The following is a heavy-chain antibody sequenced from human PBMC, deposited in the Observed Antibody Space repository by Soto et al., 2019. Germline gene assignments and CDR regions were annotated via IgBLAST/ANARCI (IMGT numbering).Heavy chain of an antibody. CDR1: GDSVTSGHNY. D-gene: IGHD3-10*01. CDR2: ILLTGAT. Sequence: SATRSLTCIFSGDSVTSGHNYWTWMRQPPGKGLEWIVHILLTGATNYSPSLKHRVTMSVDTSKSQFSLNLASVTAADSGTYYCARAGSDSAGSSLGRRMDAWGQGTTVTV. CDR3: ARAGSDSAGSSLGRRMDA. J-gene: IGHJ6*02. V-gene: IGHV4-61*01.